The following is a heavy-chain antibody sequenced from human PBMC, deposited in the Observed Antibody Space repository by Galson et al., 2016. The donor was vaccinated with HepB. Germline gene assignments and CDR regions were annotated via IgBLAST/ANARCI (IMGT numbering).Heavy chain of an antibody. CDR2: IYYTGNT. CDR1: GGSISTYY. CDR3: ATFASHVTFNWFDP. Sequence: LSLTCTVSGGSISTYYWSWIRQPPGKGLEWIGYIYYTGNTNYNPSLKSRVTISVDTSKNQFSLKLTSVTAADTAVYYCATFASHVTFNWFDPWGQGTLVTVSS. D-gene: IGHD2-21*02. V-gene: IGHV4-59*01. J-gene: IGHJ5*02.